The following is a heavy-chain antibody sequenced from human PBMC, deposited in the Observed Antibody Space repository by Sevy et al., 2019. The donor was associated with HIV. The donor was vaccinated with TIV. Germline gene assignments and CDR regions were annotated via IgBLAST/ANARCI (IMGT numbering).Heavy chain of an antibody. CDR2: ISSSSSYI. CDR3: ARDRTIAVAGMDV. V-gene: IGHV3-21*01. Sequence: GGSLRLSCAASGFTFSSYSMNWFRQAPGKGLEWVSPISSSSSYIYYADSVKGRFTISRDNAKNSLYLQMNSLRAEDTAVYYCARDRTIAVAGMDVWGQGTTVTVSS. J-gene: IGHJ6*02. CDR1: GFTFSSYS. D-gene: IGHD6-19*01.